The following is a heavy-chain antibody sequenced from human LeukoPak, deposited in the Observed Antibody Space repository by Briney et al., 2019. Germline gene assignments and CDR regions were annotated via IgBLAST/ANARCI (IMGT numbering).Heavy chain of an antibody. CDR1: GITFGNNW. Sequence: GGSLRLSCAASGITFGNNWMHWVRQGPGKGLVWISRINSDGGGAIYADSVKGGFTVSRDNAKNTLYLQLNSLRAEDPAVYYCSRDVPHNWFDTWGQGTLLTVSS. CDR3: SRDVPHNWFDT. CDR2: INSDGGGA. V-gene: IGHV3-74*01. J-gene: IGHJ5*02.